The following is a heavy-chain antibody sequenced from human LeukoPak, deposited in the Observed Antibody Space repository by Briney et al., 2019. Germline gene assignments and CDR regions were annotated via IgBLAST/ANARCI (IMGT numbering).Heavy chain of an antibody. V-gene: IGHV4-34*01. CDR1: GGSFSGYY. CDR2: INHSGST. CDR3: ARGAAGFNRRSHGITRTEGFDY. J-gene: IGHJ4*02. D-gene: IGHD6-13*01. Sequence: NTSETLSLTCAVYGGSFSGYYWSWIRQPPGKGLEWIGEINHSGSTNYNPSLKSRVTISVDTSKNQFSLKLSSVTAADTAVYYCARGAAGFNRRSHGITRTEGFDYWGQGTLVTVSS.